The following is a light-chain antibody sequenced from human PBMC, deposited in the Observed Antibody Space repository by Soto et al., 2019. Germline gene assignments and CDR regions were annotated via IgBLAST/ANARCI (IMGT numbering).Light chain of an antibody. V-gene: IGKV3-20*01. CDR3: QQYVTSAIT. Sequence: EIVFTQSPCTLSLSPCERSTLSCRASQSVSSRLAWYQQKPGQAPRLLISGASSRATGIPDRFSGSGSGTDFTLTISRLEPEDFALYYCQQYVTSAITFGQGTRLEIK. J-gene: IGKJ5*01. CDR1: QSVSSR. CDR2: GAS.